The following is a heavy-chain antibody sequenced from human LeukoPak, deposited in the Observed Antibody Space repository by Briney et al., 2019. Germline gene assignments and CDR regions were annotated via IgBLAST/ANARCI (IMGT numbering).Heavy chain of an antibody. CDR2: ISANNGNTKYNT. Sequence: ASVKVSCKASGYTFTSYGISWVRQAPGQGLEWMGWISANNGNTKYNTKYAQNLQGRVTMTTDISTSTAYMELRTLRSDDTTIYYCARDRDRSGSQSYWGQGTLVTVSS. J-gene: IGHJ4*02. CDR3: ARDRDRSGSQSY. D-gene: IGHD1-26*01. CDR1: GYTFTSYG. V-gene: IGHV1-18*01.